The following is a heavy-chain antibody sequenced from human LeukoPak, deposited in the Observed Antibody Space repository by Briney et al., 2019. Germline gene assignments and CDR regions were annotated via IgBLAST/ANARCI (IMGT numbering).Heavy chain of an antibody. CDR3: ARELGYCSGTSCPYYYYYGMDV. V-gene: IGHV4-59*01. Sequence: SGTLSLTCTVSAGSIGSYYWSWIRQPPGQGLEWIGSIYYNGNTNYNPSLKSRITISVDTSKNQFSLKLSSVTAADTAVYYCARELGYCSGTSCPYYYYYGMDVWGQGTTVTVSS. D-gene: IGHD2-2*01. CDR1: AGSIGSYY. J-gene: IGHJ6*02. CDR2: IYYNGNT.